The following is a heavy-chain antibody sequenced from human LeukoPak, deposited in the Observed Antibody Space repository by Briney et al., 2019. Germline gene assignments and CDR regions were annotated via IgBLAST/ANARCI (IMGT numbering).Heavy chain of an antibody. D-gene: IGHD2-2*01. V-gene: IGHV4-4*07. J-gene: IGHJ4*02. Sequence: SGTLSLTCTVSGASISSYYWTWIRQPARKGLEWIGRIYTSGSTNYNPSLKSRVAMSVDTSKNQFSLKLSSVTAADTAVYYCARLSADSSSSRGFDYWGQGTLVTVSS. CDR1: GASISSYY. CDR3: ARLSADSSSSRGFDY. CDR2: IYTSGST.